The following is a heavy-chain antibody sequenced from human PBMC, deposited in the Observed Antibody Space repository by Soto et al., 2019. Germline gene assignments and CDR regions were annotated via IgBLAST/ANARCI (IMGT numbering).Heavy chain of an antibody. CDR3: ARGATWFDP. CDR2: IYYTGST. V-gene: IGHV4-59*01. J-gene: IGHJ5*02. Sequence: SETLSLTCTVSGGSISNYYWSWIRQLPGKGLEWMGYIYYTGSTNYNPSLRGRVTISVDTSKNQVSVKLTSVTAADTAVYYCARGATWFDPWGQGTLVTVSS. CDR1: GGSISNYY.